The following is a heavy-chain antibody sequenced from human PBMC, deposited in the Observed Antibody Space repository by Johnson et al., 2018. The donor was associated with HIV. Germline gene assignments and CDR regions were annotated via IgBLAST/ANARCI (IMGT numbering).Heavy chain of an antibody. V-gene: IGHV3-30-3*02. D-gene: IGHD6-13*01. CDR2: ILYDGNNK. J-gene: IGHJ3*02. CDR1: GFIFSSYA. Sequence: QVQLVESGGGLVQPGGSLRLSCAASGFIFSSYAMHWVRQAPGKGLEWVAVILYDGNNKYYADSVKGRFTISRDNSKNTLYLQMNSLRAEDTAVYYCAKPRQPSDAFDIWGQGTMVTVSS. CDR3: AKPRQPSDAFDI.